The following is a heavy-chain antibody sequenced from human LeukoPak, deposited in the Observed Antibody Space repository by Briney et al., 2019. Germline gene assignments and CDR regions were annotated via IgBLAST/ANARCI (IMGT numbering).Heavy chain of an antibody. CDR1: GFTFSSYS. Sequence: GGSLRLSCAASGFTFSSYSMKWVRQDAGKGLVWVSRINSDGSSTNYADSVKGRLTFSRDNAKNTLFLQMNSLRAEDTAVYYCARGGIRFIDYWGQGTLVTVSS. J-gene: IGHJ4*02. CDR3: ARGGIRFIDY. D-gene: IGHD3-10*01. CDR2: INSDGSST. V-gene: IGHV3-74*01.